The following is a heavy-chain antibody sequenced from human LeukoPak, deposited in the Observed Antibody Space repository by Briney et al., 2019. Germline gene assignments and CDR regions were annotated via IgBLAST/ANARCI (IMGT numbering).Heavy chain of an antibody. CDR1: GGSISSGSYY. CDR2: IYTSGST. Sequence: PSETLSLTCTVSGGSISSGSYYWSWIRQPAGKGLEWIGRIYTSGSTNYNPSLKSRVTISVDTSKNQFSLKLSSVTAADTAMYYCARDLYDFWSGYRSDYWGKGTLVTVSS. V-gene: IGHV4-61*02. D-gene: IGHD3-3*01. J-gene: IGHJ4*02. CDR3: ARDLYDFWSGYRSDY.